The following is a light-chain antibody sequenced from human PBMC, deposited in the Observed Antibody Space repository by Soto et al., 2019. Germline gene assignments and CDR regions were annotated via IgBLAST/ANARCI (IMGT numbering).Light chain of an antibody. J-gene: IGKJ1*01. CDR1: QSVSSN. CDR2: HTS. V-gene: IGKV3D-15*01. Sequence: EIVMTQSPATLSVSPGERSTLSCRASQSVSSNLAWYQQKPGRAPRLLIYHTSSRATGIPDRFSGSGSGTDFTLTINSLQSEDFAVYYCQQSNNWPWTFGQGTKVDI. CDR3: QQSNNWPWT.